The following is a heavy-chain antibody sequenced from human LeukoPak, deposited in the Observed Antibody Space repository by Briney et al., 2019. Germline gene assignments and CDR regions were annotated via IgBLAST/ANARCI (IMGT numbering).Heavy chain of an antibody. J-gene: IGHJ4*02. Sequence: GGSLRLSCAASGFTFSGYAMNWVRQAPGKGLEWVSAISGSGRGTYYADSVKGRFTIARDNSKKMLFLHMNSLRAEDTAVYYCARDRYYGDSFDYWSQGTLVTVSS. CDR3: ARDRYYGDSFDY. CDR1: GFTFSGYA. CDR2: ISGSGRGT. V-gene: IGHV3-23*01. D-gene: IGHD4-17*01.